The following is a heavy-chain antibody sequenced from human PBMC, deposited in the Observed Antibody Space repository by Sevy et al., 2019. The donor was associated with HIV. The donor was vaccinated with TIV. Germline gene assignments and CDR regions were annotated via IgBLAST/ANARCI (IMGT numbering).Heavy chain of an antibody. CDR3: ARDLDSSGYYSWFDP. Sequence: GGSLRLSCAASGFTFSSYSMNWVRQAPGKGLEWVSYISSSSSTIYYADSVKGRFTISRDNAKNSLYLQMNSLGDEDTAVYYCARDLDSSGYYSWFDPWGQGTLVTVSS. V-gene: IGHV3-48*02. CDR1: GFTFSSYS. CDR2: ISSSSSTI. D-gene: IGHD3-22*01. J-gene: IGHJ5*02.